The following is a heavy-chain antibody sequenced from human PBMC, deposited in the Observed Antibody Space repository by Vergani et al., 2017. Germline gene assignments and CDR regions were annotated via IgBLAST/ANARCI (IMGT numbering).Heavy chain of an antibody. CDR1: GFTFSSYG. D-gene: IGHD2-2*01. V-gene: IGHV3-33*01. CDR2: IWYDGSNK. Sequence: QVQILQSGGGVVQPGGSLRLSCAASGFTFSSYGMHWVRQAPGKGLEWVAVIWYDGSNKYYADSVKGRFTISRDNSKNTLYLQMNSLRAEDTAVYYCARDYCSSTSCPPGHWGQGTLVTVSS. J-gene: IGHJ4*02. CDR3: ARDYCSSTSCPPGH.